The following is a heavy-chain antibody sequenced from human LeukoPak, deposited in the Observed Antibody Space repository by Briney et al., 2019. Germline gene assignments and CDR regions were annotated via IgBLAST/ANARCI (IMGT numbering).Heavy chain of an antibody. CDR1: GFTFSSFA. J-gene: IGHJ4*02. V-gene: IGHV3-23*01. CDR3: AKHRSESSGYRFEY. CDR2: ISSSGVST. D-gene: IGHD3-22*01. Sequence: GGSLRLSCAASGFTFSSFAMSWVRQAPGKGLEWVSAISSSGVSTYYADSVKGRSTISRDNSKNTLYLQMNSLRADDTAVYYCAKHRSESSGYRFEYWGQGTLVIVSS.